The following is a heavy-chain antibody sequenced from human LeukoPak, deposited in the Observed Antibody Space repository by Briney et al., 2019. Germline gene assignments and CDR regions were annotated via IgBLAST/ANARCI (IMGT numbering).Heavy chain of an antibody. D-gene: IGHD2-8*01. Sequence: ASVKVSCKASGYIFTNHYIHWVRQAPGQGLEWMGIIYPGGGSTSYAQKFQGRVTMTRDMSTSTVYMELSSLRSEDTAVYYCARDNDFDYWGQGTLVTVSS. CDR1: GYIFTNHY. CDR2: IYPGGGST. V-gene: IGHV1-46*01. J-gene: IGHJ4*02. CDR3: ARDNDFDY.